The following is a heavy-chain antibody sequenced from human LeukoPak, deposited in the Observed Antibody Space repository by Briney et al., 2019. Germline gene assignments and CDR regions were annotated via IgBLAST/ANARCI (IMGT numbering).Heavy chain of an antibody. J-gene: IGHJ3*02. CDR2: IIPIFGTA. CDR3: AREDIVLMPHAFDI. Sequence: SVKVSCKASGGTFSSYAISWVRQAPGEGLEWMGGIIPIFGTANYAQKFQGRVTITADESTSTAYMELSSLSAEDTAVYYCAREDIVLMPHAFDIWGQGTMVTVSS. CDR1: GGTFSSYA. V-gene: IGHV1-69*13. D-gene: IGHD2-8*01.